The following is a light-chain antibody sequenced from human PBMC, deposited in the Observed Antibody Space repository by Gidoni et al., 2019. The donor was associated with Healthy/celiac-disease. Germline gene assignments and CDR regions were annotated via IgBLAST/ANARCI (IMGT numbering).Light chain of an antibody. Sequence: EIVLTQSPGTLSLSPGERATLSRRASQSVSSSYLAGYQQKPGQAPRLLIYGASSRATGIPDRFSGSGSGTDFTLTISRLEPEDFAVYYCQQYGSSPETFGQGTKVEIK. J-gene: IGKJ1*01. CDR1: QSVSSSY. CDR3: QQYGSSPET. V-gene: IGKV3-20*01. CDR2: GAS.